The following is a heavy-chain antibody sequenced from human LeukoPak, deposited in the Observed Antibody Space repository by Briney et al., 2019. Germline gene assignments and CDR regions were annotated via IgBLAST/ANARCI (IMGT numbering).Heavy chain of an antibody. CDR2: ISGDGGST. CDR3: AKDMASYDIIGYQFEH. Sequence: PGGSLRLSCAASGFTFDDYAMNWVRQAPGKGLEWVSLISGDGGSTYYADSVKGRFTISRDNSKNSLYLQMNSLSTEDTALYYCAKDMASYDIIGYQFEHLGQGTLVTVSS. J-gene: IGHJ4*02. CDR1: GFTFDDYA. D-gene: IGHD3-22*01. V-gene: IGHV3-43*02.